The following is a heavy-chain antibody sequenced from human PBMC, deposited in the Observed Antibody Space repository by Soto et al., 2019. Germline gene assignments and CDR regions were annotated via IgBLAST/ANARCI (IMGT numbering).Heavy chain of an antibody. D-gene: IGHD6-19*01. CDR2: ISYDGSNK. V-gene: IGHV3-30*03. CDR3: ATSGWAVAEDAFDI. CDR1: GFTFSSYG. J-gene: IGHJ3*02. Sequence: SGGGVVQPGRSLRLSCAASGFTFSSYGMHWVRQAPGKGLEWVAVISYDGSNKYYADSVKGRFTISRDNSKNTLYLQMNSLRAEDTAVYYCATSGWAVAEDAFDIWGQGTMVTVSS.